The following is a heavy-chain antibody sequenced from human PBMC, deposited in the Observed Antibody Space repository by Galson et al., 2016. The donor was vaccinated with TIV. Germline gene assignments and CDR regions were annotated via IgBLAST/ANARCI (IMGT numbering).Heavy chain of an antibody. CDR1: GFTFSSYA. J-gene: IGHJ6*02. D-gene: IGHD6-19*01. CDR3: VKVPSSGFTYYYAMDV. CDR2: ISGGGGNL. V-gene: IGHV3-23*01. Sequence: SLRLSCAASGFTFSSYAMTWVRQAPGKGLEWVTAISGGGGNLYYADSVKGRFTISRDNSKNTLYMQMNSLRAEDTAVYYCVKVPSSGFTYYYAMDVWGQGTTVTVSS.